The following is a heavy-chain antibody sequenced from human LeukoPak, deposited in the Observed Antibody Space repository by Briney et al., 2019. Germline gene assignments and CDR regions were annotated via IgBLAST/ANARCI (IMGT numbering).Heavy chain of an antibody. CDR1: GFTLSDYW. J-gene: IGHJ4*02. CDR3: ARERGGGIAAAGTMIEGDY. CDR2: IKKDGIEK. V-gene: IGHV3-7*01. D-gene: IGHD6-13*01. Sequence: GGSLRLSCAVSGFTLSDYWMSWVRQAPGKGLEWVANIKKDGIEKNYVDSVKGRFTISRDNAGNSLFLQMNSLGVEDTAVYFCARERGGGIAAAGTMIEGDYWGQGTLVTVSS.